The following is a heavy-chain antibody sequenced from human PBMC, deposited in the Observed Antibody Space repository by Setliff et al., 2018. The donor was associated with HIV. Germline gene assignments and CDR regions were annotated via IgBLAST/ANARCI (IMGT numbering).Heavy chain of an antibody. J-gene: IGHJ4*02. D-gene: IGHD2-15*01. CDR3: ATILTGRVRRHRGFV. CDR1: GDTLSELS. Sequence: ASVKVSCQVSGDTLSELSMHWVRQTLGKGLEWMGGFDPDTDETIYAPRFQDRVTMTEDTSTSTAFMELSSLPSEDTAVYYCATILTGRVRRHRGFVWGQGTLVTVSS. CDR2: FDPDTDET. V-gene: IGHV1-24*01.